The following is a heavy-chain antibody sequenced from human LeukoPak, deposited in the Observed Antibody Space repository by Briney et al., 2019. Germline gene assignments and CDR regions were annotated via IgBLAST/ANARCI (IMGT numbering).Heavy chain of an antibody. CDR2: INHSGST. Sequence: PSETLSLTCAVYGGSFSGYYWSWIRQPPGKGLEWIGEINHSGSTNYNPSLKSRVTMSVDTSKNQFSLKLSSVTAADTAVYYCARYDYGDQFDYWGQGTLVTVSS. V-gene: IGHV4-34*01. CDR3: ARYDYGDQFDY. D-gene: IGHD4-17*01. J-gene: IGHJ4*02. CDR1: GGSFSGYY.